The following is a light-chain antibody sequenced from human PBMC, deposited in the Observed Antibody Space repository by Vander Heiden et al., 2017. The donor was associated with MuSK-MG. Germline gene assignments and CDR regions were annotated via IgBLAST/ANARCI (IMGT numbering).Light chain of an antibody. Sequence: DIVMSQSPASLAVSLADRATINCKSSQTVLHTSNNTYYLACYQQKPGQPPKLLIYCASTRKSGVPDRFSGSGSGTDFTLTISSLQSEDVAVYYCQQYYSFPLTFGGGTKVEFK. V-gene: IGKV4-1*01. CDR3: QQYYSFPLT. CDR2: CAS. CDR1: QTVLHTSNNTYY. J-gene: IGKJ4*01.